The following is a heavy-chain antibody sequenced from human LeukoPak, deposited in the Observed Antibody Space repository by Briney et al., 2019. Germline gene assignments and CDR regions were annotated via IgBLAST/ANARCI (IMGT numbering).Heavy chain of an antibody. D-gene: IGHD2-2*01. J-gene: IGHJ4*02. CDR2: IYPGDSDT. CDR1: GYSFTSYW. Sequence: GESLKISCKGSGYSFTSYWIGWVRQMPGKGLEWMGIIYPGDSDTRYSLSFQGQVTISADKSISTAYLQWSSLKASDTAMYYCARVYCSSTSCYRIEFDYWGQGTLVTVSS. V-gene: IGHV5-51*01. CDR3: ARVYCSSTSCYRIEFDY.